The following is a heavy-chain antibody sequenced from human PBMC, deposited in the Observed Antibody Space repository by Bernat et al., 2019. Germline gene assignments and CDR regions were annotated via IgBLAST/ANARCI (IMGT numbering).Heavy chain of an antibody. D-gene: IGHD4-17*01. CDR1: GGSFSGYY. Sequence: QVQLQQWGAGLLKPSETLSLTCAVYGGSFSGYYWSWIRQPPGKGLEWIGEINHSGTTNYNPSLKSRLTMSVDTSKNQFSLKVSSVTAADTAVYYCARGPITTVTSGLWWFDPWGQGILVTVSS. CDR2: INHSGTT. CDR3: ARGPITTVTSGLWWFDP. J-gene: IGHJ5*02. V-gene: IGHV4-34*01.